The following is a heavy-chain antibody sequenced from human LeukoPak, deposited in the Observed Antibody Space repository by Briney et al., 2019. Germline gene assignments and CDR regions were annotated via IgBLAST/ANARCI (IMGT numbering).Heavy chain of an antibody. CDR3: AREVITADYFEY. CDR2: IKQDGSEK. J-gene: IGHJ4*02. Sequence: GGSLRLSCAASGFTCSSYWMSWVRQAPGKGLEWVANIKQDGSEKYYVDSVKGRFTISRDNAKNSLYLQMNSLRAEDTAVYYCAREVITADYFEYWGQGTLVTVSS. D-gene: IGHD1-20*01. CDR1: GFTCSSYW. V-gene: IGHV3-7*03.